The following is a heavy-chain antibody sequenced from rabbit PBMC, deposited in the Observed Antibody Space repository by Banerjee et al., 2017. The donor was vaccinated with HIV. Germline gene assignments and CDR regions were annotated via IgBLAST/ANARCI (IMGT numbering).Heavy chain of an antibody. Sequence: QLKETGGGLVQPGGSLTLSCKASGFDFSRYYVSWVRQAPGKGLEWIGCIDTGDDDTYYASWVNGRFTISRDNAQNTVFLQMTSLTAADTATYFCARDTIAGYAGYGYATLFNLWGPGTLVTVS. CDR1: GFDFSRYY. CDR2: IDTGDDDT. D-gene: IGHD6-1*01. J-gene: IGHJ4*01. CDR3: ARDTIAGYAGYGYATLFNL. V-gene: IGHV1S7*01.